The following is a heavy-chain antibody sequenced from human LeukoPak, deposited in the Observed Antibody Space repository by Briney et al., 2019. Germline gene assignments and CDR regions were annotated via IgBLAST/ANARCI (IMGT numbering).Heavy chain of an antibody. CDR1: GGSFSGYY. Sequence: ETLSLTCAVYGGSFSGYYWSWVRQAPGKGLEWVANIKQDGSEKYYVDSVKGRFTISRDNAKNSLYLQMNSLRAEDTAVYYCARSSLGAFDIWGQGTMVTVSS. J-gene: IGHJ3*02. V-gene: IGHV3-7*01. CDR2: IKQDGSEK. CDR3: ARSSLGAFDI.